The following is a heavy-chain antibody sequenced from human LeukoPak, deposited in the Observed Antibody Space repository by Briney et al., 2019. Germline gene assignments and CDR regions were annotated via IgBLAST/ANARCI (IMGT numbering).Heavy chain of an antibody. CDR2: VSADGRTQ. CDR3: AREFGHNRWYFDY. Sequence: GGSLRLSCAASGFTFRTYSIHWVRQAPGKGLEWVTVVSADGRTQLYSDSVKGRFIVSRDNSLNTLHLQMNSLETEDTAVYYCAREFGHNRWYFDYWGQGALVTVSS. CDR1: GFTFRTYS. J-gene: IGHJ4*02. D-gene: IGHD5-24*01. V-gene: IGHV3-30*03.